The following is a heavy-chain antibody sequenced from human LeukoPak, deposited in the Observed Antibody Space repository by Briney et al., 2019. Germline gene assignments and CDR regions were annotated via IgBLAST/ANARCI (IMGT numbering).Heavy chain of an antibody. J-gene: IGHJ6*04. V-gene: IGHV4-30-4*01. CDR2: IYYSGST. CDR3: ARGNMVRGVIITSYYGMDV. D-gene: IGHD3-10*01. CDR1: GGSISSGDYY. Sequence: PSQTLSLTCTVSGGSISSGDYYWSWIRQPPGKGLEWIGYIYYSGSTYYNPSLKSRVTISVDTSKNQYSLKLSSVTAADTAVYYCARGNMVRGVIITSYYGMDVWRKGTTVTVSS.